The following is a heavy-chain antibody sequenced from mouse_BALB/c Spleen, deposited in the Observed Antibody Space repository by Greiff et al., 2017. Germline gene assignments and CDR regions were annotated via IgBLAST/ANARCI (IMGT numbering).Heavy chain of an antibody. CDR2: INTGSGGT. CDR3: ARRNYAMDY. Sequence: QVQLQQSGAELVRPGTSVKVSCKASGYAFTNYLIEWVKQRPGQGLEWIGVINTGSGGTYYNEKFKGKATLTADKSSSTAYMQLSSLTSDDSAVYFCARRNYAMDYWGQGTSVTVSS. V-gene: IGHV1-54*01. J-gene: IGHJ4*01. CDR1: GYAFTNYL.